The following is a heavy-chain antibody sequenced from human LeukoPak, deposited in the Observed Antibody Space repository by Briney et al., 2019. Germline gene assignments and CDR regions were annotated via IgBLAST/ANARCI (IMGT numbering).Heavy chain of an antibody. CDR3: ARDANYYDSSGYYHDAFDI. J-gene: IGHJ3*02. CDR2: MNPNSGNT. Sequence: ASVKVSCKASGYTFTSYDINWVRQATGQGLEWMGWMNPNSGNTGYAQKFQGRVTMTRNTSISTAYMELSSLRSEDTAVYYCARDANYYDSSGYYHDAFDIWGQGTMVTVSS. V-gene: IGHV1-8*01. CDR1: GYTFTSYD. D-gene: IGHD3-22*01.